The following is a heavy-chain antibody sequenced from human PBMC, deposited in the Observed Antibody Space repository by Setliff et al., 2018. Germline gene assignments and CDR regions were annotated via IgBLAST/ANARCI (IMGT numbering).Heavy chain of an antibody. V-gene: IGHV3-21*01. CDR1: GFTFSSYS. Sequence: GGSLRLSCAASGFTFSSYSMNWVRQAPGKGLEWVSSISSSSYIYYADSVKGRFTISRDNAKNSLYLQMNSLRAEDTAVYYCARILGYCTNTRCYSEYAFDMWGQGTTVTVSS. CDR3: ARILGYCTNTRCYSEYAFDM. D-gene: IGHD2-2*01. J-gene: IGHJ3*02. CDR2: ISSSSYI.